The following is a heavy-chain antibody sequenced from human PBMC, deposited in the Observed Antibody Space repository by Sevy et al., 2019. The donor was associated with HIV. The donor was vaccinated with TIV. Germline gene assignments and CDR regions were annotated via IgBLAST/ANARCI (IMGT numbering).Heavy chain of an antibody. D-gene: IGHD3-9*01. V-gene: IGHV3-21*01. CDR3: ARLPLNILTGYSRGFIDY. CDR1: GFTFSSYS. CDR2: ISSSSSYI. J-gene: IGHJ4*02. Sequence: GGSLRLSCAASGFTFSSYSMNWVRQAPGKGLEWVSSISSSSSYIYYADSVKGRFTISRDNAKNSLYLQMNSLRAEDTAVYYCARLPLNILTGYSRGFIDYWGQGTLVTVSS.